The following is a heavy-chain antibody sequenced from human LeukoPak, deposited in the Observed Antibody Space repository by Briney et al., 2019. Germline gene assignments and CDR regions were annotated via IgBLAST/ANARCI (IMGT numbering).Heavy chain of an antibody. V-gene: IGHV3-30*01. D-gene: IGHD2-2*01. Sequence: GGSLRLSCATSGFTFSSYAMHWVRQAPGKGLEWVAVISYDGSNKYYADSVKGRFTISRDNSKNTLYLQMNSLRAGDTAVYYCARDGCSSTSCPFDYWGQVTLVTVSS. CDR2: ISYDGSNK. CDR3: ARDGCSSTSCPFDY. J-gene: IGHJ4*02. CDR1: GFTFSSYA.